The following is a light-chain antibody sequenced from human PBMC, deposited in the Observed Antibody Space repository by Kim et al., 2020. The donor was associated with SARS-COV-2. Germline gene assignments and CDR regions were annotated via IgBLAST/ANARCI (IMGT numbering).Light chain of an antibody. Sequence: AAVGNSITNPLPASQNHSNYLSWFQQEPRKTPRFLIYSASNLHIGVPGRFSGSGSGTDFTLTISSLQPEDFATYYYQQYNRYPYTFAQGTKLEI. CDR3: QQYNRYPYT. V-gene: IGKV1-16*01. J-gene: IGKJ2*01. CDR1: QNHSNY. CDR2: SAS.